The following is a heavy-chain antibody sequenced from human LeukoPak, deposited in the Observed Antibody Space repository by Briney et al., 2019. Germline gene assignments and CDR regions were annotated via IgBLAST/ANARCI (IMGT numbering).Heavy chain of an antibody. V-gene: IGHV4-34*01. CDR2: IKHSGST. J-gene: IGHJ3*02. Sequence: PSETLSLTRAVYGGSLSGYYWSWIRQPPGKGREWGVEIKHSGSTNYNPPPQSRVPISVDTSKHQFSLKFSSVPAADTAVYYCARRSRRSAAAAFDIWGQGTMVTVSS. CDR1: GGSLSGYY. D-gene: IGHD2-2*01. CDR3: ARRSRRSAAAAFDI.